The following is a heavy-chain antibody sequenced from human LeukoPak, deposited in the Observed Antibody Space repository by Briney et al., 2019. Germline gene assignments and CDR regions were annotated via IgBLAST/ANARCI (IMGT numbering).Heavy chain of an antibody. CDR3: ARDNHPQTAMALPEYYFDY. CDR1: GFTFSSYE. V-gene: IGHV3-48*03. Sequence: PGGSLRLSCAASGFTFSSYEMNWVRQAPGKGLEWGSYISSSGSTIYYADSVKGRFTISRDNAKNSLYLQMNSLRAEDTAVYYRARDNHPQTAMALPEYYFDYWGQGTLVTVSS. D-gene: IGHD5-18*01. CDR2: ISSSGSTI. J-gene: IGHJ4*02.